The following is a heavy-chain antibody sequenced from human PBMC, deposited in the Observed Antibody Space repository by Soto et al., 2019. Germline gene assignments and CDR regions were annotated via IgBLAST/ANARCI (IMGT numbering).Heavy chain of an antibody. CDR3: ARVWDYGDYHYYYYGMDV. CDR2: IIPIFGTA. Sequence: SVKVSCKASGGTFSSYAISWVRQAPGQGLEWMGGIIPIFGTANYAQKFQGRVTITADESTSTAYMELSSLRSEDTAVYYCARVWDYGDYHYYYYGMDVWGQGTTVTVSS. CDR1: GGTFSSYA. D-gene: IGHD4-17*01. J-gene: IGHJ6*02. V-gene: IGHV1-69*13.